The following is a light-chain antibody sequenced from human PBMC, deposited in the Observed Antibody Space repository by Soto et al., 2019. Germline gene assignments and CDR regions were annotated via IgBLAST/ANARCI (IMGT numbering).Light chain of an antibody. CDR2: DAS. CDR1: QSISSW. CDR3: QQYNTYSGT. Sequence: IQMTQSPSTLSASVGDRVTITCRASQSISSWLAWYQQKPGKAPKLLIYDASSLESGVPSRFSGSGSGTEFTLTIRSLQPDDFATYYCQQYNTYSGTFGQGTKVDIK. V-gene: IGKV1-5*01. J-gene: IGKJ1*01.